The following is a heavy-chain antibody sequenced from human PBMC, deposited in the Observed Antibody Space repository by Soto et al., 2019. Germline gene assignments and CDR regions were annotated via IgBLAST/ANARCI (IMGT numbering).Heavy chain of an antibody. CDR2: IGTAGDT. J-gene: IGHJ6*02. D-gene: IGHD3-3*01. Sequence: GGSLRLSCAASGFTFSNYDMHWVRQVTGKGLEWVSTIGTAGDTYYPGSVKGRFTISRENAKNTLYLQMNSLRAEDTAVYYCAKDRQIFGVVIIRYYYGMDVWGQGTTVTVSS. V-gene: IGHV3-13*01. CDR3: AKDRQIFGVVIIRYYYGMDV. CDR1: GFTFSNYD.